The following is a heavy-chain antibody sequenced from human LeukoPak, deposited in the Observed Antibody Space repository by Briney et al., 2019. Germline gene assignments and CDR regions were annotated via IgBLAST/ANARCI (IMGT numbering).Heavy chain of an antibody. CDR2: IYATGTT. V-gene: IGHV4-4*07. D-gene: IGHD3-16*02. CDR3: AREGGRSNRCLD. Sequence: PSETLSLTCTVSGGSISGYFWSWIRQPAGKGLEWIGRIYATGTTNYNPSLKSRVTMSLDTSKNQFSLNLTSVTAADTAVYYCAREGGRSNRCLDWGQGTLVTVSS. J-gene: IGHJ1*01. CDR1: GGSISGYF.